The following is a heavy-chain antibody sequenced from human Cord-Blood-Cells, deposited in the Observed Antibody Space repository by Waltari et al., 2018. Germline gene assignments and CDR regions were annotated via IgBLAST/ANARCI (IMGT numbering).Heavy chain of an antibody. CDR1: GYTFNGYY. J-gene: IGHJ4*02. Sequence: QVQLVQSGAEVKKPGASVKVSCKASGYTFNGYYMHWVRQAPGQGLEWMGWINPNSGGTNYAQKFQGWVTMTRDTSISTAYMELGRLRSDDTAVYYCARGDSPAEYSFDYWGQGTLVTVSS. CDR3: ARGDSPAEYSFDY. D-gene: IGHD6-6*01. V-gene: IGHV1-2*04. CDR2: INPNSGGT.